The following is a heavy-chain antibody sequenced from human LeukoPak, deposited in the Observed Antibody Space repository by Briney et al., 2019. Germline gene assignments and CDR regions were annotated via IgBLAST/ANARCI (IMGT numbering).Heavy chain of an antibody. CDR2: INHSGST. CDR3: ARGLPTKPFDY. D-gene: IGHD1-14*01. CDR1: GGSFSGYY. Sequence: PSETLSLTCAAYGGSFSGYYWSWIRQPPGKGLEWIGEINHSGSTNYNPSLKSRVTISVDTSKNQFSLKLSSVTAADTAVYYCARGLPTKPFDYWGQGTLVTVSS. J-gene: IGHJ4*02. V-gene: IGHV4-34*01.